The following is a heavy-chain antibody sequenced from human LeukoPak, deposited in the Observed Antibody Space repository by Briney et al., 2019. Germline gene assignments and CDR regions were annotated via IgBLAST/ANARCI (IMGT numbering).Heavy chain of an antibody. V-gene: IGHV3-49*04. CDR1: GFTFGDYA. CDR2: IRSKAYGVTT. CDR3: TPYGY. J-gene: IGHJ4*02. Sequence: QPGRSLRLSCPASGFTFGDYAMSSVRQAPGKGLEWVGFIRSKAYGVTTEYAASVKGRFTISRDDSKSIAYLQMNSLKTEDTAVYYCTPYGYWGQGTLVTVSS. D-gene: IGHD3-16*01.